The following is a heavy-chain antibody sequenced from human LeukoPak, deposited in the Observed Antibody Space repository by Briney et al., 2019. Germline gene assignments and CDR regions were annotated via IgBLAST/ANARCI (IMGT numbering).Heavy chain of an antibody. Sequence: PGGSLRLSCAASGFTFSSYAMSWVRQAPGKGLEWVSAISGSGGSTYYADSVKGRFTISRDNSKNPLYLQMNGLRAEDTAVYYCAKDLAMRGVRGVPTWGQGTLVTVSS. V-gene: IGHV3-23*01. D-gene: IGHD3-10*01. J-gene: IGHJ5*02. CDR1: GFTFSSYA. CDR2: ISGSGGST. CDR3: AKDLAMRGVRGVPT.